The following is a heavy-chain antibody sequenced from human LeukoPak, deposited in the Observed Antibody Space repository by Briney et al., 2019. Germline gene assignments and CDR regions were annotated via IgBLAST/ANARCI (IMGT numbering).Heavy chain of an antibody. CDR3: ARLNKPDGYNDAFDI. CDR1: GYTFTSYA. J-gene: IGHJ3*02. Sequence: ASVKVSCKASGYTFTSYAMNWVRQAPGQGLEWMGWINTNTGNPTYAQGFTGPFVFSLDTSVSTAYLQISSLKAEDTAVYYCARLNKPDGYNDAFDIWGQGTMVTVSS. D-gene: IGHD5-24*01. CDR2: INTNTGNP. V-gene: IGHV7-4-1*02.